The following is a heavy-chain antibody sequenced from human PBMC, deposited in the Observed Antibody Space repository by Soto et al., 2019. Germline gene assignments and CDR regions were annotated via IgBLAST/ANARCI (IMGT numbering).Heavy chain of an antibody. J-gene: IGHJ4*02. CDR2: INHNGGVT. CDR1: GFTLSNYW. CDR3: VWYSG. V-gene: IGHV3-74*01. D-gene: IGHD1-26*01. Sequence: PGVSLSRSSAASGFTLSNYWMNWVRQVPGKGLVWFSRINHNGGVTSYADSLKGRFTLARDNASNTLCLQSDSLSAENTDVYYCVWYSGWSQGTLVTVSS.